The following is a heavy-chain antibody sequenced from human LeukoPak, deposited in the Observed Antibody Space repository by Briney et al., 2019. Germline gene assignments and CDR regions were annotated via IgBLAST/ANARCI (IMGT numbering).Heavy chain of an antibody. J-gene: IGHJ4*02. CDR1: GFTFSSYG. V-gene: IGHV3-33*01. CDR3: ARDHYCSGGSCYYFDS. CDR2: IWYDVSKK. D-gene: IGHD2-15*01. Sequence: PGGALRDSSAASGFTFSSYGMHRVRQAPGKGREWGAVIWYDVSKKYYAESVKGRLTIPRDNSKNTQYLQMNSLRAEDTAVYYCARDHYCSGGSCYYFDSWGQGTLVTVSS.